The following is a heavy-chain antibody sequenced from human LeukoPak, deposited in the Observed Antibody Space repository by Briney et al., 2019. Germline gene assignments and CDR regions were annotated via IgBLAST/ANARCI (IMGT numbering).Heavy chain of an antibody. CDR2: ISAYNGNT. J-gene: IGHJ4*02. CDR1: GYTFTSFG. Sequence: ASVKLSCKASGYTFTSFGISWVRQAPGQGLEWMGWISAYNGNTNYAQKLQGRVTMTTHTSTSTDYMELRSLRSDDTAVYYCAAHSGYSGYDSFDYWGQGTLVTVSS. CDR3: AAHSGYSGYDSFDY. D-gene: IGHD5-12*01. V-gene: IGHV1-18*04.